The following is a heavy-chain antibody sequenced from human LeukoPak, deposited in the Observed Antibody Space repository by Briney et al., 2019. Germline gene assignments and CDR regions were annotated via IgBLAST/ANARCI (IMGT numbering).Heavy chain of an antibody. CDR2: IYYSGST. V-gene: IGHV4-39*01. Sequence: SGGSLRLSCAASGFTFSSYWMSWVRQPPGKGLEWIGSIYYSGSTYYNPSLKSRVTISVDTSKNQFSLKLSSVTAADTAVYYCARQLHPYYFDYWGQGTLVTVSS. CDR1: GFTFSSYW. CDR3: ARQLHPYYFDY. J-gene: IGHJ4*02. D-gene: IGHD2-2*01.